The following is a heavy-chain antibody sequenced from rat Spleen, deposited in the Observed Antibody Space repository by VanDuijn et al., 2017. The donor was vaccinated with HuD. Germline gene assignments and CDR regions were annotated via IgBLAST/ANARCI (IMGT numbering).Heavy chain of an antibody. V-gene: IGHV2-15*01. J-gene: IGHJ1*01. CDR1: GFSLSNYG. CDR3: ARDPGLLPYWYFDF. D-gene: IGHD1-1*01. CDR2: IWSDGSA. Sequence: QVQLKESGPGLVQPSQTLSLTCTVSGFSLSNYGVIWVRQPPGKGLEWMGGIWSDGSADYNSALKSRLRISRDTSKSQVFLKMNSVQTEDTAMYFCARDPGLLPYWYFDFWGPGTMVTVSS.